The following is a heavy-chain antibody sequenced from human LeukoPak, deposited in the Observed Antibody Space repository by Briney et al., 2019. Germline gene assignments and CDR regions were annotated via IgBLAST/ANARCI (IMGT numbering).Heavy chain of an antibody. CDR2: IWFDGSKT. CDR3: ARATPYDWHFGL. V-gene: IGHV3-33*02. D-gene: IGHD4-17*01. CDR1: GFSLSNYA. J-gene: IGHJ2*01. Sequence: GGSLRLSCVASGFSLSNYAMHWVRRAPGKGLEWVAAIWFDGSKTYYEDSVKGRFTFSRDTSANTLFLQMNSLAAEDTAMYYCARATPYDWHFGLWGRGTLVVVSS.